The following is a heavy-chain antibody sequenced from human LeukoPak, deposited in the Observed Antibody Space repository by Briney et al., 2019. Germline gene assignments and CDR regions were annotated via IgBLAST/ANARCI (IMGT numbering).Heavy chain of an antibody. D-gene: IGHD5-18*01. J-gene: IGHJ4*02. Sequence: GASVKVSCKASGYTFTSYDINWVRQATGQGLEWMGIINPSGGSTSYAQKFQGRVTMTRDMSTSTFYMEVSSLRSEDTAVYYCARASGGGYTYGPGYYWGQGTLVTVSS. CDR2: INPSGGST. V-gene: IGHV1-46*01. CDR3: ARASGGGYTYGPGYY. CDR1: GYTFTSYD.